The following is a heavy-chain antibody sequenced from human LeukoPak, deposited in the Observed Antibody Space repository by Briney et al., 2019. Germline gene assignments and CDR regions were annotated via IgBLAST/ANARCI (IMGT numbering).Heavy chain of an antibody. D-gene: IGHD3-10*01. CDR1: GGSFSGYY. Sequence: PSETLSLTCAVYGGSFSGYYWSWIRQPPGKGLEWIGEINHSGSINYNPSLKSRVTISVDTSKNQFSLKLSSVTAADTAVYYCARCISYGSGNWFDPWGQGTMVTVSS. CDR3: ARCISYGSGNWFDP. CDR2: INHSGSI. V-gene: IGHV4-34*01. J-gene: IGHJ5*02.